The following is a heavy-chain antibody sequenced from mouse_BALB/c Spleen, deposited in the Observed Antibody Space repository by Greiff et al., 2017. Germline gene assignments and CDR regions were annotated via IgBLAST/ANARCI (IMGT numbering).Heavy chain of an antibody. V-gene: IGHV5-6-2*01. Sequence: DVHLVESGGGLVKLGGSLKLSCAASGFTFSSYYMSWVRQTPEKRLELVAAINSNGGSTYYPDTVKGRFTISRDNAKNTLYLQMSSLKSEDTAMYYCTREVYDYDAVFDYWGQGTTLTVSS. CDR3: TREVYDYDAVFDY. CDR2: INSNGGST. D-gene: IGHD2-4*01. CDR1: GFTFSSYY. J-gene: IGHJ2*01.